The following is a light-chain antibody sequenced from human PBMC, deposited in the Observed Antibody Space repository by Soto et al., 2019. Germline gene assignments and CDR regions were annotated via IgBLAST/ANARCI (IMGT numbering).Light chain of an antibody. CDR1: QSVSIS. CDR2: AAS. CDR3: QQYSDLPMT. J-gene: IGKJ5*01. Sequence: EIVMTQSPATLSVSPGQRATLSCRASQSVSISLAWYQQKPGQAPRLLIYAASTRATGIPDRFSGSGSGTDFTLTISSLQSEDFAVYFCQQYSDLPMTFGQGTRLEIK. V-gene: IGKV3-15*01.